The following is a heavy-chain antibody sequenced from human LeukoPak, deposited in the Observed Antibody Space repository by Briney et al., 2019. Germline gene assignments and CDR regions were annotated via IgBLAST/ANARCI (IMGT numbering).Heavy chain of an antibody. D-gene: IGHD2-21*02. CDR2: INWNGGST. CDR1: GFTFDDYG. Sequence: SGGSLRLPCAASGFTFDDYGMSWVRHAPGKGLEWVSGINWNGGSTGYADSVKGRFTISRDNAKNSLYLQMNSLRAEDTALYYCARRVYCGGDCYTAFDYWGQGTLVTVSS. V-gene: IGHV3-20*04. CDR3: ARRVYCGGDCYTAFDY. J-gene: IGHJ4*02.